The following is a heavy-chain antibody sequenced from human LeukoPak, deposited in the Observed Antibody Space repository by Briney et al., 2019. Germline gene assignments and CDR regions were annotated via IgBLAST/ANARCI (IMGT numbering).Heavy chain of an antibody. CDR2: ITTSGGIK. Sequence: PGGSLRLSCAPSGFTFSNYEMNWVRQAPGKGLEGVSYITTSGGIKSYADSVKGRFTIYRDNAKNSVYLQINSLRAEDTAVYYCARDGVVDSSGWYVDYWGQGTLVTVSS. CDR1: GFTFSNYE. J-gene: IGHJ4*02. V-gene: IGHV3-48*03. D-gene: IGHD6-19*01. CDR3: ARDGVVDSSGWYVDY.